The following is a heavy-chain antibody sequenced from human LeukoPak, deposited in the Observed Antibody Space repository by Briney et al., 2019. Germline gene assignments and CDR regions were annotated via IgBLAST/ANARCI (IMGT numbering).Heavy chain of an antibody. J-gene: IGHJ4*02. V-gene: IGHV4-59*01. Sequence: SETLSLTCSVSGGSISSYYWSWIRQPPGKGLEWIGYISHSGSTNYSPSLKSRVTISVDTSKNQFSLKLSSVTAADTAVYYCAREPVTYGDEAYFDYWGQGTLVTVSS. D-gene: IGHD4-17*01. CDR1: GGSISSYY. CDR3: AREPVTYGDEAYFDY. CDR2: ISHSGST.